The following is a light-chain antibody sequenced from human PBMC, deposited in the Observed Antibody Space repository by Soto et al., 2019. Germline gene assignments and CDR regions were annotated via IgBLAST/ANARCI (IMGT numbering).Light chain of an antibody. CDR2: GAS. V-gene: IGKV3-20*01. Sequence: EIVLTQSPGTLSLSPGERATLSCRASQSVSSSYLAWYQQKPGQAPRLLMYGASSRATGIPDRFSGSGSGTEFTLTISSLQSEDFAVYYCQQYNNWPQWKFGQGTRLEIK. J-gene: IGKJ5*01. CDR1: QSVSSSY. CDR3: QQYNNWPQWK.